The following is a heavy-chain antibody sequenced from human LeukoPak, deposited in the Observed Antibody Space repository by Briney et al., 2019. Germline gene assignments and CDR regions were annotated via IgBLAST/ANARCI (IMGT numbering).Heavy chain of an antibody. V-gene: IGHV4-34*01. CDR3: ARQGYYYGSGSYRLIDY. D-gene: IGHD3-10*01. CDR1: GGSFSGYY. J-gene: IGHJ4*02. CDR2: INHSGST. Sequence: SETLSLTCAVYGGSFSGYYWSWIRQPPGKGLEWIGEINHSGSTNYNPSLKSRVTISVDTSKNQFSLKLSSVTAADTAVYYCARQGYYYGSGSYRLIDYWGQGTLVTVSS.